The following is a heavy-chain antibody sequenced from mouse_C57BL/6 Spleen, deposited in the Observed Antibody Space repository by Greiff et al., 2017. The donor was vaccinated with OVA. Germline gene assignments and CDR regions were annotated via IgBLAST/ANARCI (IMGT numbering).Heavy chain of an antibody. V-gene: IGHV3-6*01. CDR2: ISYDGSN. CDR3: ARYYYGSSYDAMDD. D-gene: IGHD1-1*01. Sequence: EVQLVESGPGLVKPSQSLSLTCSVTGYSITSGYYWNWIRQFPGNQLEWMGYISYDGSNNYNPSLTNRISIPPDTSKNQFFLKLNSVTTEYTATYYCARYYYGSSYDAMDDWGQGTSVTVSS. CDR1: GYSITSGYY. J-gene: IGHJ4*01.